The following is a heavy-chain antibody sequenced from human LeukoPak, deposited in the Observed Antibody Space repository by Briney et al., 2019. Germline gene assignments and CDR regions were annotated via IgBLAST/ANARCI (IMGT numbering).Heavy chain of an antibody. V-gene: IGHV3-23*01. J-gene: IGHJ4*02. Sequence: PGGSLRLSCEASGFTFSGNAMAWVRQAPGKGPEWVSGIGSDGRTHYADSVKGRFTISRDNSKNTVYLQMNSLRAEDTAVYYCARDERWLQLRVSSYYFDYWGQGTLVTVSS. CDR3: ARDERWLQLRVSSYYFDY. CDR2: IGSDGRT. CDR1: GFTFSGNA. D-gene: IGHD5-24*01.